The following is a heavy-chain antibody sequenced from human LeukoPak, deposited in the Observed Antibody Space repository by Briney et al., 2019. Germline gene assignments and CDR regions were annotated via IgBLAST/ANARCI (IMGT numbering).Heavy chain of an antibody. D-gene: IGHD6-13*01. CDR2: VYYTGST. Sequence: SETLSLTCTVSGGSINDNYWSWIRQPPGKGLEWIGYVYYTGSTNYNPSLKSRVTISIDISKNQFFLKLTSVTAADTAFYYCARMGTSISSWYSEYYYYYYMDVWGKGTTVTVSS. V-gene: IGHV4-59*08. J-gene: IGHJ6*03. CDR3: ARMGTSISSWYSEYYYYYYMDV. CDR1: GGSINDNY.